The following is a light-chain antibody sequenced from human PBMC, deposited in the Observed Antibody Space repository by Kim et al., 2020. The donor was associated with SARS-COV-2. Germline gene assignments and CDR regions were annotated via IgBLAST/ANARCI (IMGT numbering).Light chain of an antibody. CDR1: KLGDKY. J-gene: IGLJ2*01. CDR2: QDS. CDR3: QAWDSSHVV. V-gene: IGLV3-1*01. Sequence: VSPGQTASITCSGDKLGDKYACWYQQKPGQSPVLVIYQDSKRPSGITERFSGSNSGNTATLTISGTQAMDEADYYCQAWDSSHVVFGGGTQLTVL.